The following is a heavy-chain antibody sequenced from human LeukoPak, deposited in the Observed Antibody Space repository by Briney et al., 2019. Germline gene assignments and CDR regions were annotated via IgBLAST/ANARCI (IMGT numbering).Heavy chain of an antibody. CDR3: AGYGGYYYYYGMDV. D-gene: IGHD4/OR15-4a*01. J-gene: IGHJ6*02. CDR1: GGSISSSSYY. Sequence: PSETLSLACTVSGGSISSSSYYWGWIRQPPGKGLEWIGSIYYSGSTYYNPSLKSRVTISVDTSKNQFSLKLSSVTAADTAVYYCAGYGGYYYYYGMDVWGQGTTVTVSS. CDR2: IYYSGST. V-gene: IGHV4-39*07.